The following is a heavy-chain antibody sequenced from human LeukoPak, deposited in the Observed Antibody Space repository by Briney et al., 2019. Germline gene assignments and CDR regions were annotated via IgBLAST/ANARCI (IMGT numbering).Heavy chain of an antibody. CDR3: ARDSVLYDFWSGYYPYGMDV. CDR1: GFTVSSNY. J-gene: IGHJ6*02. V-gene: IGHV3-53*01. D-gene: IGHD3-3*01. CDR2: IYSGGST. Sequence: GGSLRLSCAASGFTVSSNYMSWVRQAPGKGLEWVSVIYSGGSTYYADSVKGRFTISRGNSKNTLYLQMNSLRAEDTAVYYCARDSVLYDFWSGYYPYGMDVWGRGTTVTVSS.